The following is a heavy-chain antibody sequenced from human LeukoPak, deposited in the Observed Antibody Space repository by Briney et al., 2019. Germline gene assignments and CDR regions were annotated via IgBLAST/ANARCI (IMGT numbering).Heavy chain of an antibody. V-gene: IGHV3-21*01. Sequence: GGSLRLSCAASGFTFSSYSMNWVPQAPGKGLEWVSSISSSSSYIYYADSVKGRFTISRDNAKNSLYLQMNSLRAEDTAVYYCASHTNYGGNPGDYWGQGTLVTVSS. CDR2: ISSSSSYI. D-gene: IGHD4-23*01. CDR3: ASHTNYGGNPGDY. J-gene: IGHJ4*02. CDR1: GFTFSSYS.